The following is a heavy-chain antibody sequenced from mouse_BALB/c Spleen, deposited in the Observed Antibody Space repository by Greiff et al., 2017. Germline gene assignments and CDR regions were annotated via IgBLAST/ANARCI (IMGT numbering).Heavy chain of an antibody. V-gene: IGHV3-6*02. CDR3: ATYRYSAMDY. J-gene: IGHJ4*01. CDR2: ISYDGSN. D-gene: IGHD2-14*01. CDR1: GYSITSGYY. Sequence: EVQLVESGPGLVKPSQSLSLTCSVTGYSITSGYYWNWIRQFPGNKLEWMGYISYDGSNNYNPSLKNRISITRDTSKNQFFLKLNSVTTEDTATYYCATYRYSAMDYWGQGTSVTVSS.